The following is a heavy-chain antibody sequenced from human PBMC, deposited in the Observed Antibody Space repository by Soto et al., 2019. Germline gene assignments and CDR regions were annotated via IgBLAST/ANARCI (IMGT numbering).Heavy chain of an antibody. Sequence: GESLKISCKGSGYSFSTYWIAWVRQMPGKGLEWMGIIYPDDSDTRYSPSLQGQVTISADKSINTAYLQWGSLKASDTAIYYCTRHVGFRAPFYYRGMDVWGQGTAVTGSS. D-gene: IGHD3-10*01. J-gene: IGHJ6*02. CDR2: IYPDDSDT. V-gene: IGHV5-51*01. CDR3: TRHVGFRAPFYYRGMDV. CDR1: GYSFSTYW.